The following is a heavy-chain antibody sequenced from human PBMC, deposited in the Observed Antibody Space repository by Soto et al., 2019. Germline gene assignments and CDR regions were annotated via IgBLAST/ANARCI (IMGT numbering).Heavy chain of an antibody. D-gene: IGHD3-10*01. Sequence: PGGSLRLSCAASGFTFSGSAMHWVRQASGKGLEWVGRIRSKANSYATAYAASVKGRFTISRDDSKNTAYLQMNSLKTEDTAVYYCTRHEVKYYYGSGSYYRDYYYGMDVWGQGTTVTVS. CDR1: GFTFSGSA. V-gene: IGHV3-73*01. CDR2: IRSKANSYAT. CDR3: TRHEVKYYYGSGSYYRDYYYGMDV. J-gene: IGHJ6*02.